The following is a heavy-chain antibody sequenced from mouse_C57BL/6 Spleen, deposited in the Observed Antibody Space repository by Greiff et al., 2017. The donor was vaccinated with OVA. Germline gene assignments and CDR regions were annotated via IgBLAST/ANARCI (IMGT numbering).Heavy chain of an antibody. CDR2: IYPGSGST. D-gene: IGHD1-1*01. Sequence: QVQLQQPGAELVKPGASVKMSCKASGYTFTSYWITWVKQRPGPGLEWIGDIYPGSGSTNYNEKFKSKATLTVDTSSSTAYMQLSSLTSEDSAVYYCARGVYYGSSYDAMDYWGQGTSVTVSS. CDR1: GYTFTSYW. J-gene: IGHJ4*01. V-gene: IGHV1-55*01. CDR3: ARGVYYGSSYDAMDY.